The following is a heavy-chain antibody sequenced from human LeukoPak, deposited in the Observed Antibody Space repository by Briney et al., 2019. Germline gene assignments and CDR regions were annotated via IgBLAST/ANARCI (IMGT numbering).Heavy chain of an antibody. CDR2: INHSGST. Sequence: SETLSLTCAVYGGSFSGYYWSWICQPPGKGLEWIGEINHSGSTNYNPSLKSRVTISVDTSKNQFSLKLSSVTAADTAVYYCARHEHYYDSSGYYRMTPREYFQHWGQGTLVTVSS. V-gene: IGHV4-34*01. D-gene: IGHD3-22*01. J-gene: IGHJ1*01. CDR1: GGSFSGYY. CDR3: ARHEHYYDSSGYYRMTPREYFQH.